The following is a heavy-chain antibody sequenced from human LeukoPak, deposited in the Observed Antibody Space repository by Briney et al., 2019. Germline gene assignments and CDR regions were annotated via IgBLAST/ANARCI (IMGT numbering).Heavy chain of an antibody. V-gene: IGHV3-53*01. D-gene: IGHD3-10*01. CDR3: ASQLLWFGEALGY. J-gene: IGHJ4*02. CDR2: IYSGGST. CDR1: GFTVSSNY. Sequence: GGSLRLSCAASGFTVSSNYMSWVRQAPGKGLEWVSVIYSGGSTYYADSVKGRFTISRDNSKNTLYLQMNSLRAEDTAVYYCASQLLWFGEALGYWGQGTLVTVSS.